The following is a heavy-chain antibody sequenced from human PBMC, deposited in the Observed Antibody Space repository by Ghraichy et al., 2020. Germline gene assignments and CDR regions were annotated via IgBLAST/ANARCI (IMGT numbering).Heavy chain of an antibody. J-gene: IGHJ3*02. V-gene: IGHV3-23*01. D-gene: IGHD5-12*01. CDR1: GFTFSSYA. Sequence: GESLNISCAASGFTFSSYATSWVRQAPGKGLEWVSAISGSGGSTYYADSVKGRFTISRDNSKNTLYLQMNSLRAEDTAVYYCAKGGRMATIRGDAFDIWGQGTMVTVSS. CDR3: AKGGRMATIRGDAFDI. CDR2: ISGSGGST.